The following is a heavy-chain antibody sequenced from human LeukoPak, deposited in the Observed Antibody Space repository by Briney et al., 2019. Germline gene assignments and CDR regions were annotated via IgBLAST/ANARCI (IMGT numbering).Heavy chain of an antibody. J-gene: IGHJ5*02. CDR2: IGPYNINT. Sequence: GASVKASCTAFGYTFTTYGINWVRQAPGQGLEWMGWIGPYNINTHYAQKVQGRVTMTTDTSTSTAYMELRSLRSDDTAVYYCARTRDCSKTNCYVMDPWGQGTLVTVSS. D-gene: IGHD2-2*01. CDR3: ARTRDCSKTNCYVMDP. CDR1: GYTFTTYG. V-gene: IGHV1-18*04.